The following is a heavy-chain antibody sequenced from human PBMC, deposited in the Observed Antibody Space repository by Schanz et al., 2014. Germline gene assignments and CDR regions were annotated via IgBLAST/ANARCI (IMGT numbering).Heavy chain of an antibody. D-gene: IGHD3-9*01. CDR2: IYGGST. J-gene: IGHJ4*02. V-gene: IGHV3-66*01. Sequence: EVQLVESGGGLVQPGGSLRLSCAASGFTVSSNYMSWVRQAPGKELEWVSFIYGGSTYYTDSVKGRFTISRDNSKNTLYLQMNSLRAEDTAVYYCARTTNPFNFDSWPYLDYWGQGTLVTVSS. CDR3: ARTTNPFNFDSWPYLDY. CDR1: GFTVSSNY.